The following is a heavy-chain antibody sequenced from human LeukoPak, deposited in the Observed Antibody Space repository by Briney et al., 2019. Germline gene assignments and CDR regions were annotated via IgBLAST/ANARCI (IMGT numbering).Heavy chain of an antibody. V-gene: IGHV3-64*01. CDR1: GFTFSSYA. J-gene: IGHJ3*02. D-gene: IGHD3-22*01. Sequence: GGSLRLSCAASGFTFSSYAMHWVRQAPGKGLEYVSAISSNGGSTYYANSVKGRFTISRDNAKKSLYLQMNSLRAEDTAVCYCARREDYYDSSGYEPFDIWGQGTMVTVSS. CDR2: ISSNGGST. CDR3: ARREDYYDSSGYEPFDI.